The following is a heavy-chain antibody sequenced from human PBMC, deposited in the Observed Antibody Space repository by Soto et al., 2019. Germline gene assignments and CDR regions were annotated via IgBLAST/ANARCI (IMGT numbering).Heavy chain of an antibody. V-gene: IGHV3-74*01. CDR1: GFTFNTYW. Sequence: EVQPMESGGGLVQPGGSLRLSCAASGFTFNTYWMHWVRQVPGKGLVWVSRIDSDGSSRNYAEAVKGRFTISRDNAKSTVYLQMNSLRVEDTAVYYCARGEDNGGWGAYWGQGTLVTVSS. CDR3: ARGEDNGGWGAY. J-gene: IGHJ4*02. CDR2: IDSDGSSR. D-gene: IGHD2-8*01.